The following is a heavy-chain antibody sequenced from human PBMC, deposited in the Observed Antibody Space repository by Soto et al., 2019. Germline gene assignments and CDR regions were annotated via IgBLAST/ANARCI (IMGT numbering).Heavy chain of an antibody. Sequence: GGSLRLSCAASGFTFSSYSMNWVRQAPGKGLEWVSSISSSSSYIYYADSVKGRFTISRDNAKTSLYLQMNSLRPEDTAVYYCARVPQTYYDFWSGATDFDDWGQGTLVTVSS. CDR1: GFTFSSYS. V-gene: IGHV3-21*01. J-gene: IGHJ4*02. CDR3: ARVPQTYYDFWSGATDFDD. D-gene: IGHD3-3*01. CDR2: ISSSSSYI.